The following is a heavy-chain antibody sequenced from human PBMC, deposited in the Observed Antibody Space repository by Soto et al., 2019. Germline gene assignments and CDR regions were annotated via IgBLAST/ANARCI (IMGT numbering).Heavy chain of an antibody. CDR2: IYYRGNA. J-gene: IGHJ4*02. Sequence: QLQLQESGPGLVKPSETLSLTCSVSDDSINSDKYYWGWIRQPPGKGLVWIGSIYYRGNAYYNPSLPTLMTIALDKSKSKFSLKLNSVTAAVSAVYFCARLEGLATISYYFVFWRSGALVTVAS. CDR3: ARLEGLATISYYFVF. V-gene: IGHV4-39*01. D-gene: IGHD5-12*01. CDR1: DDSINSDKYY.